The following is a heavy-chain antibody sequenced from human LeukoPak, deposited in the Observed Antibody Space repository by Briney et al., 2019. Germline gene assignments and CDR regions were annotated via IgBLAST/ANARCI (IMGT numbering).Heavy chain of an antibody. V-gene: IGHV1-46*01. Sequence: GASVKVSCKASGYSFIRYHIHWVRQAPGQGLEWMGVLKLYDGSVSHAQKFQGRVTMTSDTSTSTVYMELSSLRSEDTAVYYCAIGAHQVSAFDIWGQGTMVTVSS. CDR3: AIGAHQVSAFDI. CDR2: LKLYDGSV. J-gene: IGHJ3*02. D-gene: IGHD3-10*01. CDR1: GYSFIRYH.